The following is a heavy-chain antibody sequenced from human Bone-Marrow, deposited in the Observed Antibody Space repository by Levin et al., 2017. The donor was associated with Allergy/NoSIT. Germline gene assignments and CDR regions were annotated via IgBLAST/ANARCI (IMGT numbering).Heavy chain of an antibody. J-gene: IGHJ4*02. CDR3: TSGRDGFTFEY. CDR1: GGSISSGGYY. CDR2: FYYSATT. V-gene: IGHV4-31*03. D-gene: IGHD5-24*01. Sequence: SQTLSLTCTVSGGSISSGGYYWSWIRQHPGKSLEWIGYFYYSATTNYNPSLKSRVTMSADTSKNQFSLRLSSVTAADTAVYFCTSGRDGFTFEYWGQGALVTVSS.